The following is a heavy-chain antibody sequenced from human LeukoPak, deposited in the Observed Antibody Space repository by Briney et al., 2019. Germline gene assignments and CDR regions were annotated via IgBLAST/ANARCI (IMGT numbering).Heavy chain of an antibody. J-gene: IGHJ6*03. V-gene: IGHV4-34*01. D-gene: IGHD3-10*01. CDR1: GGSFSGYY. CDR3: ARGRSYYYGSGSYRQSDYYYYYYMDV. Sequence: SETLSLTCAVYGGSFSGYYWSWIRQPPGKGLEWIGEINHSGSTNYSPSLKSRVTISVDTSKNQFSLKLSSVTAADTAVYYCARGRSYYYGSGSYRQSDYYYYYYMDVWGKGTTVTVSS. CDR2: INHSGST.